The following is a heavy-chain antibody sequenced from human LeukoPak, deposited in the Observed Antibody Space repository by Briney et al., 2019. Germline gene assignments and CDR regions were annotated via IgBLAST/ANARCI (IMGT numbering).Heavy chain of an antibody. V-gene: IGHV3-23*01. CDR1: GFTFSSYA. CDR2: ISGSGGST. D-gene: IGHD4-17*01. Sequence: PGGSLRLSCAASGFTFSSYAMSWVRQAPGKGLEWVSVISGSGGSTYYADSVKGRFTISRDNSKNTLYLQMNSLRAEDTAVYYCVTTVTTLYYFDYWGQGTLVTVSS. CDR3: VTTVTTLYYFDY. J-gene: IGHJ4*02.